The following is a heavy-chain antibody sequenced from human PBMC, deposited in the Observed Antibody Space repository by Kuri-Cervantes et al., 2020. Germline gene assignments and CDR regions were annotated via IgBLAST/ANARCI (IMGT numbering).Heavy chain of an antibody. Sequence: LSLTCVASGFTFSDCYMSWIRQAPGKGLEWVSFIGSSGNTIYYADSVKGRFTISRDNAKNSLYLQMNSLRAEDTAVYYCARAVYGDCSSTSCYQYNWFDPWGQGTLVTVSS. D-gene: IGHD2-2*01. CDR3: ARAVYGDCSSTSCYQYNWFDP. CDR1: GFTFSDCY. J-gene: IGHJ5*02. V-gene: IGHV3-11*04. CDR2: IGSSGNTI.